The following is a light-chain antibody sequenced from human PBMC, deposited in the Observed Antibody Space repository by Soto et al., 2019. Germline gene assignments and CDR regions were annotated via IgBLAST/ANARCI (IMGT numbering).Light chain of an antibody. V-gene: IGKV3-15*01. CDR2: GAS. Sequence: ETVMTQSPATLSVSLGERATLSCRASQSVNTNLAWYQQKPGQAPRLLIYGASIRATGVPARFSGSGSGTDFTLTISSLQPEDFAIYFCQQYKNWPPVAFGGGTKVEIK. CDR3: QQYKNWPPVA. J-gene: IGKJ4*01. CDR1: QSVNTN.